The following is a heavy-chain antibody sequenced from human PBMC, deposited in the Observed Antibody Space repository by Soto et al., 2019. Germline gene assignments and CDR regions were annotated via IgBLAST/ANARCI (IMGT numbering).Heavy chain of an antibody. D-gene: IGHD3-22*01. V-gene: IGHV4-31*03. Sequence: SETLSLTCTVSGGCISSGGYYWSWIRQHPGKGLEWIGYIYYSGSTYYNPSLKSRVTISVDTSKNQFSLKLSSVTAADTAVYYCARDLYYYDSSEGMDVWGQGTTVTVSS. CDR3: ARDLYYYDSSEGMDV. CDR1: GGCISSGGYY. J-gene: IGHJ6*02. CDR2: IYYSGST.